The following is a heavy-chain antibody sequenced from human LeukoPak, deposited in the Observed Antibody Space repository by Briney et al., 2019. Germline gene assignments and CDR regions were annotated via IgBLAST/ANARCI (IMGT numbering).Heavy chain of an antibody. CDR2: ISWNSGSI. D-gene: IGHD3-10*01. CDR3: AKDRDRYYGSGIDY. V-gene: IGHV3-9*02. J-gene: IGHJ4*02. Sequence: GGSLRLSCAASGFTSDDYAMHWVRQVPGKGLDWGEGISWNSGSIGYADSVKGRFSISRDNAKNSLYLQMNSLRAEDTALYYCAKDRDRYYGSGIDYWGQGTLVTVSS. CDR1: GFTSDDYA.